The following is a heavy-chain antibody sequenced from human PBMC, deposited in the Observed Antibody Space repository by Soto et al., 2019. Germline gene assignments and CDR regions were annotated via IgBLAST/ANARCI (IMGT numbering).Heavy chain of an antibody. CDR2: ISYDGNNK. V-gene: IGHV3-30*03. J-gene: IGHJ5*02. CDR3: ARGTSYSDSYVDH. CDR1: EFTFSNYA. D-gene: IGHD2-21*02. Sequence: QVQLVESGGGAVQPGGSRRLSCAASEFTFSNYAMHWVRQAPGKGLQWLAGISYDGNNKYYADSVDGRFTISRDNSKNTVYLQMNSLRLEDTAVYYCARGTSYSDSYVDHWGQGTLVTVSS.